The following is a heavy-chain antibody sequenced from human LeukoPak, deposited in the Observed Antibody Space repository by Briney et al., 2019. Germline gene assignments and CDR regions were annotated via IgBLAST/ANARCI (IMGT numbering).Heavy chain of an antibody. Sequence: SETLSLTCTVSGGSIGSGSYYWSWIRQPAGKGLEWIGRIYTSGSTNYNPSLKSRVTISVDTSKNQFSLKLSSVTAADTAVYYCARGLFYYDSSGYSNYFDYWGQGTLVTVSS. J-gene: IGHJ4*02. CDR2: IYTSGST. D-gene: IGHD3-22*01. V-gene: IGHV4-61*02. CDR3: ARGLFYYDSSGYSNYFDY. CDR1: GGSIGSGSYY.